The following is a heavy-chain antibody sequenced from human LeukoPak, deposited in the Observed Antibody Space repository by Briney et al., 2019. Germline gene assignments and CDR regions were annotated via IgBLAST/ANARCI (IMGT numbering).Heavy chain of an antibody. CDR1: GFTFSTYG. Sequence: GGSLTLSCAASGFTFSTYGMTWVRQAPWKELEWVSVISRDGETKLHADFVKGRFTISRDNSKRTLYLQMDSLGAEDTALYYCANVGSGSFYYWGQGTLVTVSS. CDR3: ANVGSGSFYY. CDR2: ISRDGETK. V-gene: IGHV3-23*01. D-gene: IGHD3-10*01. J-gene: IGHJ4*02.